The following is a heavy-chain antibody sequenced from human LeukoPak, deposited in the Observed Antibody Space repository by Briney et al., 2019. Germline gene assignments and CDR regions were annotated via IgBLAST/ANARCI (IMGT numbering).Heavy chain of an antibody. CDR2: IYPGDSDT. Sequence: GESLKISCKGSGYSFTSYWIGWVRQMPGKGLEWMGIIYPGDSDTRYSPSFQGQVTISADKSISTAYLQWSSLKASDTATYYCARRLTSGYDSYYFDYWGQGTLVTVSS. D-gene: IGHD5-12*01. CDR1: GYSFTSYW. J-gene: IGHJ4*02. V-gene: IGHV5-51*01. CDR3: ARRLTSGYDSYYFDY.